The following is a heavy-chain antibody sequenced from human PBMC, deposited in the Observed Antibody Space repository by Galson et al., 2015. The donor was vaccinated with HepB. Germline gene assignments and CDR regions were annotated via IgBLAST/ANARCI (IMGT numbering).Heavy chain of an antibody. CDR3: ARDLWNVPYY. V-gene: IGHV4-61*01. D-gene: IGHD1-1*01. Sequence: SETLSLTCTVSGGSVSSGSYYWSWIRQPPGKGLEWIGYIYYSGSTNYNPSLKSRVTISVDTSKNQFSLKLSSVTAADTAVYYCARDLWNVPYYWGQGTLVTVSS. J-gene: IGHJ4*02. CDR1: GGSVSSGSYY. CDR2: IYYSGST.